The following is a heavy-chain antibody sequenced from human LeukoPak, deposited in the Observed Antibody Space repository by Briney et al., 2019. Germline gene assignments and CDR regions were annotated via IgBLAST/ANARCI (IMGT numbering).Heavy chain of an antibody. D-gene: IGHD6-13*01. CDR2: IYYSGST. V-gene: IGHV4-59*01. J-gene: IGHJ4*02. CDR1: GGSISSYY. Sequence: SETLSLTCTVSGGSISSYYWGWIRQAPGKGLEWIGYIYYSGSTNYNPSLKSRVTISVDTSKNQFSLKLSSVTAADTAVYYCARVESSSSVDYWGQGTLVTVSS. CDR3: ARVESSSSVDY.